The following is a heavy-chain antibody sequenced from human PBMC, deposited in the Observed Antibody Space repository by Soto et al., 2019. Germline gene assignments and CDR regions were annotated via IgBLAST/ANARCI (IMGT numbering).Heavy chain of an antibody. V-gene: IGHV3-23*01. CDR1: GFTFSSYA. D-gene: IGHD3-22*01. J-gene: IGHJ6*02. CDR3: ANYYYDCSAYSGIYGMDV. CDR2: LSSNGGNT. Sequence: LRLSCAASGFTFSSYAMSWVRQAPGKGLEWVSSLSSNGGNTYYADSVKGRFTISRDNSKNTLYLQMNSLRAEDTAVYYCANYYYDCSAYSGIYGMDVWGPGTTVTVSS.